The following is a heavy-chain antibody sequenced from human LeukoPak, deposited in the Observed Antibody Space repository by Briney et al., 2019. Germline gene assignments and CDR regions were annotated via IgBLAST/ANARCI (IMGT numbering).Heavy chain of an antibody. J-gene: IGHJ4*02. V-gene: IGHV3-23*01. Sequence: GSLRLSCAASGFTFSNYAMSWVRQAPGKGLEWVSAISGSGSTTHYADSVKGRFTISRDNSKNTLYLQMNSLRAEDTAIFYCAKDLVGATNYWGQGTLVAVSS. CDR3: AKDLVGATNY. CDR2: ISGSGSTT. D-gene: IGHD1-26*01. CDR1: GFTFSNYA.